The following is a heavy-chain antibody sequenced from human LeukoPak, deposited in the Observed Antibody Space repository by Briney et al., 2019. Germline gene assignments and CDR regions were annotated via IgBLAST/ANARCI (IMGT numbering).Heavy chain of an antibody. D-gene: IGHD3-10*01. V-gene: IGHV1-3*01. CDR3: ARYQNYSGSGSYFDYGMDV. CDR1: GYTFTSYA. Sequence: ASVKVSCKASGYTFTSYAMHWVRQAPGQRLEWMGWIHAGNGKTKYSQKFQGRVTITRDTSASTAYMELSSLRSEDTAVYYCARYQNYSGSGSYFDYGMDVWGQGTTVTVSS. CDR2: IHAGNGKT. J-gene: IGHJ6*02.